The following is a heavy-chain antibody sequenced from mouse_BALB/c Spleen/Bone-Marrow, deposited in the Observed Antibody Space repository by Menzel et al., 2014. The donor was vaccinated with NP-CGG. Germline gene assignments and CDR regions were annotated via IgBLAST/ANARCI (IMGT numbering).Heavy chain of an antibody. CDR1: GYTFTSYW. J-gene: IGHJ3*01. CDR3: ARRDFRSWFAY. D-gene: IGHD2-14*01. V-gene: IGHV1S81*02. CDR2: INPSNGRA. Sequence: VQLQQSGAELVKPGASVNLSCKASGYTFTSYWVYWVKQRPGQGLEWIGEINPSNGRANYNEKFKNKATLTVDKSTSIAYMQVSSLTSEDSAVYYCARRDFRSWFAYWGQGTLVTVSA.